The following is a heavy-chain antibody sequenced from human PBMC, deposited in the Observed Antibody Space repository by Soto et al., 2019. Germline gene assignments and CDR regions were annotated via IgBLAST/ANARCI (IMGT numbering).Heavy chain of an antibody. CDR3: AKAAGGVLRFLEWSSYYYYGMDV. V-gene: IGHV3-30*18. CDR1: GFTFSSYG. J-gene: IGHJ6*02. CDR2: ISYDGSNK. D-gene: IGHD3-3*01. Sequence: PGGSLRLSCAASGFTFSSYGMHWVRQAPGKGLEWVAVISYDGSNKYYADSVKGRFTISRDNSKNTLYLQMNSLRAEDTAVYYCAKAAGGVLRFLEWSSYYYYGMDVWGQGTTVTVSS.